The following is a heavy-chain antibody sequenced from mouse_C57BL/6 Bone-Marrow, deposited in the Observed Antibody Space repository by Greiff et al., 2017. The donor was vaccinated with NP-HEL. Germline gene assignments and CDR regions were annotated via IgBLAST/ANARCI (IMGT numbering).Heavy chain of an antibody. CDR2: IHPNSGST. J-gene: IGHJ1*03. CDR3: ARVPYYGSSPGWYFDV. CDR1: GYTFTSYW. D-gene: IGHD1-1*01. Sequence: VQLQQPGAELVKPGASVKLSCKASGYTFTSYWMHWVKQRPGQGLEWIGMIHPNSGSTNYNEKFKSKATLTVDKSSSTAYMQLSSLTSEDSAVYYCARVPYYGSSPGWYFDVWGTGTTVTVSS. V-gene: IGHV1-64*01.